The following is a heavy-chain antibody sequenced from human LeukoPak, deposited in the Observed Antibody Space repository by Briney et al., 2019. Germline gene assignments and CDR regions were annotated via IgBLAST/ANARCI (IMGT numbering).Heavy chain of an antibody. J-gene: IGHJ6*03. CDR1: GFTFSSYS. V-gene: IGHV3-21*01. D-gene: IGHD3-9*01. CDR3: ARDQEVRYSLYYMDV. CDR2: ISSSSSYI. Sequence: GGSLRLSCAASGFTFSSYSMNWVRQAPGKGLEWVSSISSSSSYIYYADSVKGRFTISRGNAKNSLYLQMNSLRAEDTAVYYCARDQEVRYSLYYMDVWGKGTTVTISS.